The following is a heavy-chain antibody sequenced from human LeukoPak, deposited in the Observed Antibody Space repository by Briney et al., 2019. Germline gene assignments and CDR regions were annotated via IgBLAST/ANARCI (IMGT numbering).Heavy chain of an antibody. Sequence: SETMSLTCTVSGGSISSHYWSCNRQPPGKGLEWIGYIYYSGSYNYNPSLKSRVTISGDTSKNQFSLKLSSVTAADRAVYYCARVYYYDRSGLHFDYWGQGTLVTVSS. CDR2: IYYSGSY. CDR1: GGSISSHY. J-gene: IGHJ4*02. CDR3: ARVYYYDRSGLHFDY. D-gene: IGHD3-22*01. V-gene: IGHV4-59*11.